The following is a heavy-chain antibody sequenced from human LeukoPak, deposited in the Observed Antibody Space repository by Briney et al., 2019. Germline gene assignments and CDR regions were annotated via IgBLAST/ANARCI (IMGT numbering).Heavy chain of an antibody. CDR3: AKDLADQVLLWFGELYGMDV. D-gene: IGHD3-10*01. J-gene: IGHJ6*02. V-gene: IGHV3-30*02. Sequence: GGSLRLSCAASGFTFSSYGMHWVRQAPGKGLEWVAFIRYDGSNKYYADSVKGRFTISRDNSKNTLYLQMNSLRAEDTAVYYCAKDLADQVLLWFGELYGMDVWGQGTTVTVSS. CDR2: IRYDGSNK. CDR1: GFTFSSYG.